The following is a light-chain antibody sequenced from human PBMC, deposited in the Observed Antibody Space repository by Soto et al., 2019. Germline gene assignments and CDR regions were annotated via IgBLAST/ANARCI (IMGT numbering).Light chain of an antibody. CDR3: TSYAGGNNV. CDR2: VVN. CDR1: SSDVGGYNY. V-gene: IGLV2-8*01. J-gene: IGLJ1*01. Sequence: QSALTQPPSASGSRGQSVTISCTGTSSDVGGYNYVSWYQQHPGKVPKLMVYVVNKRPSGVPDRFSGSKSGNTASLTVSGLQAEDEADYYCTSYAGGNNVFGTGTKVTVL.